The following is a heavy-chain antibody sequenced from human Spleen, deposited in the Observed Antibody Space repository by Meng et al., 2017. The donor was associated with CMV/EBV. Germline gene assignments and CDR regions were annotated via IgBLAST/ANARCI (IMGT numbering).Heavy chain of an antibody. CDR2: MNPNSGNT. D-gene: IGHD3-10*01. CDR1: GYTFTSYD. J-gene: IGHJ5*02. V-gene: IGHV1-8*01. CDR3: TRGRGSTHKGNWFDP. Sequence: ASVKVSCKASGYTFTSYDINWVRQATGQGLEWMGSMNPNSGNTAYAPKFQGRLTMTRNTSINTAYMDLSSLRSEDTAIYYCTRGRGSTHKGNWFDPWGQGTLVTVSS.